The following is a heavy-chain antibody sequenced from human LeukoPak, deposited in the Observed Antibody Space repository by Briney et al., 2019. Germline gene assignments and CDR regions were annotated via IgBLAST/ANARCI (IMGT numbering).Heavy chain of an antibody. V-gene: IGHV1-18*01. Sequence: ASVKVSCKASGYTFSIYGFSWVRQAPGQGLEWMGWISAYNGNTNYAQKLQGRVTMTTDTSTSTAYMELRSLRSDDTAVYYCARASGYYGSGTRFPPDYWGQGTLVTVSS. CDR3: ARASGYYGSGTRFPPDY. CDR1: GYTFSIYG. J-gene: IGHJ4*02. D-gene: IGHD3-10*01. CDR2: ISAYNGNT.